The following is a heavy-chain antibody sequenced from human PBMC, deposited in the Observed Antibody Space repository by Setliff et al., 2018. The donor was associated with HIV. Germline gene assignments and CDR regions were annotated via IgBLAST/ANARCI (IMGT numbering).Heavy chain of an antibody. J-gene: IGHJ4*02. CDR3: VRVAVTGRGLAY. V-gene: IGHV1-2*02. Sequence: ASVKVSCKASGYTFTAYYLHWVRQAPGQGPEWMAWINPRNGATTYAQEFQGRVTVTRDTSISTVYLDLTRLTSDDTAIYYCVRVAVTGRGLAYWGQGTLWSPSPQ. CDR2: INPRNGAT. CDR1: GYTFTAYY. D-gene: IGHD6-19*01.